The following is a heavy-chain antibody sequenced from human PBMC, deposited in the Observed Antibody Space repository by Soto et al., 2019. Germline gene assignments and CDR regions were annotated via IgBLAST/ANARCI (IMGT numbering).Heavy chain of an antibody. CDR3: AADTQVAYIWGSYNVDFDY. V-gene: IGHV1-58*02. D-gene: IGHD3-16*01. Sequence: SVKVSCKASGFTFTSSAMQWVRQARGQRLEWIGWIVVGSGNTNYAQKFQERVTITRDMSTSTAYMELSSLRSEDTAVYYCAADTQVAYIWGSYNVDFDYWGQGTLVTVSS. CDR1: GFTFTSSA. CDR2: IVVGSGNT. J-gene: IGHJ4*02.